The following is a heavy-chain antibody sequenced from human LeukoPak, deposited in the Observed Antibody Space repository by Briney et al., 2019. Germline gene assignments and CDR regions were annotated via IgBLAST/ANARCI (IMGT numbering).Heavy chain of an antibody. Sequence: SETLSLTCTVSGGSISSYYWSWIRQPPGKGLEWIGYIYYSGSTNYNSSLKSRVTISLDTSKNQFPLKLSSVTAADTAVYYCARSELLWFGGVNSGFDYWGQGTLVTVSS. CDR1: GGSISSYY. V-gene: IGHV4-59*01. CDR3: ARSELLWFGGVNSGFDY. J-gene: IGHJ4*02. CDR2: IYYSGST. D-gene: IGHD3-10*01.